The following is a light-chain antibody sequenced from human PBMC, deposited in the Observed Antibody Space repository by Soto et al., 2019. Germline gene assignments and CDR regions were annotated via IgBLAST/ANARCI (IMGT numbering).Light chain of an antibody. CDR2: DVT. J-gene: IGLJ2*01. CDR3: NSYTSTNTLV. CDR1: SSDVGGYNH. Sequence: QSVLTQPASVSGSPGQSITISCTGTSSDVGGYNHVSWYQKHPGKAPKLMIYDVTDRPSGVSNRFSGSKSGNTASLAISGLQAEDEADYYCNSYTSTNTLVFGGGTKLTVL. V-gene: IGLV2-14*03.